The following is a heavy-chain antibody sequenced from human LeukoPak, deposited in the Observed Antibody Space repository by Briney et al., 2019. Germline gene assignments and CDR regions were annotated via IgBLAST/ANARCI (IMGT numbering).Heavy chain of an antibody. CDR3: AGYTDYVSY. V-gene: IGHV4-38-2*02. J-gene: IGHJ4*02. CDR2: IYHSGST. CDR1: GYSISSGYY. Sequence: PSETLSLTCTVSGYSISSGYYWGWIRQPPGKGLEWIGSIYHSGSTYYNSSLKSRVTISVDTSQNQFSLKLSSVTAAETAMYYCAGYTDYVSYWGQGTLVTVSS. D-gene: IGHD4-17*01.